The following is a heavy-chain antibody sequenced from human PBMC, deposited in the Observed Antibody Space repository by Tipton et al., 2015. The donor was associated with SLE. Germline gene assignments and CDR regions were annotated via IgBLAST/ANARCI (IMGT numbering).Heavy chain of an antibody. CDR3: AKGKGQWLATWAFDI. CDR1: GFTFSSYA. D-gene: IGHD6-19*01. Sequence: SLRLSCAASGFTFSSYAMSWVRQAPGKGLEWVSAISGSGGITYYADSVKGRFTISRDNSKNTLYLQMNSLRAEDTAVYYCAKGKGQWLATWAFDIWGQGTMVTVSS. CDR2: ISGSGGIT. V-gene: IGHV3-23*01. J-gene: IGHJ3*02.